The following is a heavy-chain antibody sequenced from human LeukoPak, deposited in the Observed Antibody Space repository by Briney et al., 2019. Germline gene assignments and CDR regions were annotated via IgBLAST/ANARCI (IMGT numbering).Heavy chain of an antibody. CDR2: IYPGDSES. D-gene: IGHD1-26*01. V-gene: IGHV5-51*01. CDR3: ARLAQSGSYFDY. CDR1: GYSFTSYW. Sequence: GESLKISCKGSGYSFTSYWIALVRQMPGKGLEWMGIIYPGDSESRYSPSFQGQVTISADKSISTAYLQWSSLKASDTAMYYCARLAQSGSYFDYWGQGTLVTVSS. J-gene: IGHJ4*02.